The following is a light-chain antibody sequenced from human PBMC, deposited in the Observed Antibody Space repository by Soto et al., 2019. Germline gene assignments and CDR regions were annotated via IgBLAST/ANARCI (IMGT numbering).Light chain of an antibody. Sequence: EIVLTQSPDTLSLSPGERATLSCRASQSVRSERLAWYQQKPGQAPRLVIFDASSRATGIPERFSGSGSGTDFTLTITRLEPEDFAVYYCQEYDGSPITFGLGTRMEI. CDR3: QEYDGSPIT. J-gene: IGKJ5*01. CDR2: DAS. V-gene: IGKV3-20*01. CDR1: QSVRSER.